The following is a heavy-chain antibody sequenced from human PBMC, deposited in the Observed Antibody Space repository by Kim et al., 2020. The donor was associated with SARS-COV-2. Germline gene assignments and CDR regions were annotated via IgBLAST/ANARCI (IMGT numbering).Heavy chain of an antibody. J-gene: IGHJ6*02. CDR3: ARDTRDYYGMDV. Sequence: YAESGKARSTITRDNSKNTLYLQMSSLRAEDTTVYYCARDTRDYYGMDVWGQGTTVTVSS. V-gene: IGHV3-33*01.